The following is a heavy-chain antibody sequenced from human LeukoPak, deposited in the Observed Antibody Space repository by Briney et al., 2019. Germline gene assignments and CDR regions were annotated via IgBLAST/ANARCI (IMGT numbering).Heavy chain of an antibody. V-gene: IGHV1-18*01. CDR1: GYTFTSYG. J-gene: IGHJ5*02. CDR3: ARDPPRHLYSSGWSNCFDP. Sequence: GASVKVSCKASGYTFTSYGISWVRQAPGQGLEWMGWISAYNGNTNYAQKLQGRVSMTTDTSTSTAYMELRSLRSDDTAVYYCARDPPRHLYSSGWSNCFDPWGQGTLVTVSS. CDR2: ISAYNGNT. D-gene: IGHD6-19*01.